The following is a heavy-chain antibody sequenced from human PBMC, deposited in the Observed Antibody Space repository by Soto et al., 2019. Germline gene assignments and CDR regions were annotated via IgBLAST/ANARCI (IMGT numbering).Heavy chain of an antibody. CDR1: GFTFSNFA. D-gene: IGHD4-17*01. J-gene: IGHJ5*02. CDR2: IWYDGSNK. CDR3: AREGKDDGGSTGWIDP. V-gene: IGHV3-33*01. Sequence: QVQLVESGGGVVQPGRSLRLSCAASGFTFSNFAMHWVRQAPGKGPEWVAVIWYDGSNKYYGDAGKGRFTISRDNSKSTVDLQMNSLRVEDTAVYYCAREGKDDGGSTGWIDPWGQGTLVTVSS.